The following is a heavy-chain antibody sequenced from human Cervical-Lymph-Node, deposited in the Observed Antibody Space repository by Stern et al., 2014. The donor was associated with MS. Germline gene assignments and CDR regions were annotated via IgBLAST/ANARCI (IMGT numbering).Heavy chain of an antibody. J-gene: IGHJ5*02. CDR3: ARGFEP. CDR2: IYTSGST. CDR1: GGSISSGSYY. Sequence: QVQLQESGPGLVKPSQTLSLTCTVSGGSISSGSYYWSWIRQPAGKGLEWIGRIYTSGSTNYNPSLKSRVTISVDTSKTQSSLKLTSVTAADTAVYYCARGFEPWGQGTLVTVSS. V-gene: IGHV4-61*02.